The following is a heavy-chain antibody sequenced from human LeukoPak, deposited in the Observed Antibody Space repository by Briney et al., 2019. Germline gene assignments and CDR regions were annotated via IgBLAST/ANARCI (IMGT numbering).Heavy chain of an antibody. J-gene: IGHJ5*02. CDR1: GFTFNTAY. V-gene: IGHV3-15*01. CDR3: ATDRNWFDP. CDR2: LKSRSQGGTA. Sequence: PGGSLRLSCAASGFTFNTAYMSWLRQTPGKGLEGVGRLKSRSQGGTADYAAPVKGRFTISRDDSKNTLYLQMNSLKIEDTGVYYCATDRNWFDPWGQGTLVTVSS.